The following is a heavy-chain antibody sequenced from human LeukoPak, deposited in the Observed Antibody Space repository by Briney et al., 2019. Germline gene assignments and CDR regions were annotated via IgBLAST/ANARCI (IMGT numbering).Heavy chain of an antibody. CDR2: ISWDGGST. CDR3: AKSPAGREYYFDY. CDR1: GFTFDDYA. D-gene: IGHD3-10*01. V-gene: IGHV3-43D*03. Sequence: PGGPLRLSCAASGFTFDDYAMHWVRQAPGKGLEWVSLISWDGGSTYYADSVKGRFTISRDNSKNSLYLQMNSLRAEDTALYYCAKSPAGREYYFDYWGQGTLVTVSS. J-gene: IGHJ4*02.